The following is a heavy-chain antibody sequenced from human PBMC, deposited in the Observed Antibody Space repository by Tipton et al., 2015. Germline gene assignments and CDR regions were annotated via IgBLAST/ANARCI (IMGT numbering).Heavy chain of an antibody. J-gene: IGHJ3*02. D-gene: IGHD4-17*01. V-gene: IGHV4-61*01. Sequence: TLSLTCTVSGDSIRTTSYYWSWIRQPPGKGLEWIGYIYYSGSTNYNPSLKSRVTISGDTSRNQFSLKLSSVTAADTAVYYCARGMTTVPKGAFDIWGQGTMVTVSS. CDR1: GDSIRTTSYY. CDR3: ARGMTTVPKGAFDI. CDR2: IYYSGST.